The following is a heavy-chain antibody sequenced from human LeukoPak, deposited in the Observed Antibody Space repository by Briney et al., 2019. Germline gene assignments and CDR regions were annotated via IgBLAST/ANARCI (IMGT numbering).Heavy chain of an antibody. CDR1: GYTFTGYY. CDR3: ARDGAGSSSWYFNALNYYYMDV. CDR2: INPNSGGT. D-gene: IGHD6-13*01. V-gene: IGHV1-2*02. Sequence: ASVKVSCKASGYTFTGYYMHWGRQAPGQGLEWMGWINPNSGGTNYAQKFQGRVTMTRDTSISTAYMELSRLRSDDTAVYYCARDGAGSSSWYFNALNYYYMDVWGKGTTVTVSS. J-gene: IGHJ6*03.